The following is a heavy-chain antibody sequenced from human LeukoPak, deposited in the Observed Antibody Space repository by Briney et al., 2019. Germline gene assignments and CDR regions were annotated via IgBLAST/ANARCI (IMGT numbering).Heavy chain of an antibody. V-gene: IGHV3-11*01. D-gene: IGHD3-9*01. J-gene: IGHJ3*02. CDR1: GFTFSDYY. CDR3: ARDRYDILTGYSDDAFDI. CDR2: ISSSGSTI. Sequence: GGSLRLSCAASGFTFSDYYMSWICQAPGKGLEWVSYISSSGSTIYYADSVKGRFTISRDNAKNSLYLQMNSLRAEDTAVYYCARDRYDILTGYSDDAFDIWGQGTMVTVSS.